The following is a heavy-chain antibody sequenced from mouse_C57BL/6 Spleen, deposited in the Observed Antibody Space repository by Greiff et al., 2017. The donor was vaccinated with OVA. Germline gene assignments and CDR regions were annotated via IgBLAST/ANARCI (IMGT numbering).Heavy chain of an antibody. J-gene: IGHJ4*01. CDR2: ISNGGGST. D-gene: IGHD2-10*01. V-gene: IGHV5-12*01. CDR1: GFTFSDYY. Sequence: EVQVVESGGGLVQPGGSLKLSCAASGFTFSDYYMYWVRQTPEKRLEWVAYISNGGGSTYYPDTVKGRFTISRDNAKNTLYLQMSRLQSEDTAMYYCARHSPYYDYYAMDYWGQGTSVTVSS. CDR3: ARHSPYYDYYAMDY.